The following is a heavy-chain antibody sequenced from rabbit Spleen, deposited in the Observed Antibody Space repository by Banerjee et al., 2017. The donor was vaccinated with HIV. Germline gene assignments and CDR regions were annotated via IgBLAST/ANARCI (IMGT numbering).Heavy chain of an antibody. J-gene: IGHJ6*01. CDR1: GFSFSNSYY. CDR2: IYGGSGGST. CDR3: ARDTGSSFSSYGMAL. D-gene: IGHD8-1*01. V-gene: IGHV1S40*01. Sequence: QSLEESGGDLVKPGASLTLTCTASGFSFSNSYYMCWVRQAPGKGLECIACIYGGSGGSTYYASWAKGRFTISKTSSTTVDLQMTSLTVADTATYFCARDTGSSFSSYGMALWGQGTLVTVS.